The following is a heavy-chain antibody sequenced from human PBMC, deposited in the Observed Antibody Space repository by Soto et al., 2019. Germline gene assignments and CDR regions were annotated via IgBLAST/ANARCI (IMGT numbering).Heavy chain of an antibody. CDR3: ARGAYCSGGSCYPNWFDP. J-gene: IGHJ5*02. CDR1: GYTFTSYG. Sequence: GASVKVSCKASGYTFTSYGISWVRQAPGQGLEWMGWISAYNGNTNYAQKLQGRVTMTTDTSTSTAYMELRSLRSDDTAVYYCARGAYCSGGSCYPNWFDPRGQGTLVTVSS. D-gene: IGHD2-15*01. CDR2: ISAYNGNT. V-gene: IGHV1-18*01.